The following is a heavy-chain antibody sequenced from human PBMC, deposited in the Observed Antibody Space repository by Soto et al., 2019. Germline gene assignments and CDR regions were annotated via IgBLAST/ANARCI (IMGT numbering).Heavy chain of an antibody. CDR3: AKDHFGAMATFDS. D-gene: IGHD4-17*01. J-gene: IGHJ4*02. V-gene: IGHV3-23*01. CDR2: ISGSGGTT. Sequence: GGSLRLSCAASGFSFASYTMSWVRQAPGKSLEWVSTISGSGGTTYYADSVKGRFTISRDNSKNTLYLQVISLRAEDTAVYYCAKDHFGAMATFDSWGQGNLVTVSS. CDR1: GFSFASYT.